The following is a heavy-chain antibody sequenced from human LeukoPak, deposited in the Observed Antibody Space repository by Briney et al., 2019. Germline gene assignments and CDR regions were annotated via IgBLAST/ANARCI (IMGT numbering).Heavy chain of an antibody. Sequence: GGSLRFSCAASGFTVSSNSMSWVRQAPAQGLEWVAVIYSGGDTYYADSVKGRFTISRDNSKDTLYLQMNSLRAEDTAVDYCVRDYDGFDYWGQGTLVTVSS. CDR1: GFTVSSNS. J-gene: IGHJ4*02. CDR2: IYSGGDT. CDR3: VRDYDGFDY. V-gene: IGHV3-53*01. D-gene: IGHD3-22*01.